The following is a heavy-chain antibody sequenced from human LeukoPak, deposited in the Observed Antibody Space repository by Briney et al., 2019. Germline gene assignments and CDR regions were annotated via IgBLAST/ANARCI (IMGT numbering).Heavy chain of an antibody. CDR2: ISSSSSYI. CDR3: ARDVIPGWSYCSSTSCLSDAFDI. Sequence: PGGSLRLSCAASGFTLSSYSMNWVRQAPGKGLEWVSSISSSSSYIYYADSVKGRFTISRDNAKNSLYLQMNSLRAEDTAVYYCARDVIPGWSYCSSTSCLSDAFDIWGQGTMVTVSS. CDR1: GFTLSSYS. J-gene: IGHJ3*02. V-gene: IGHV3-21*01. D-gene: IGHD2-2*01.